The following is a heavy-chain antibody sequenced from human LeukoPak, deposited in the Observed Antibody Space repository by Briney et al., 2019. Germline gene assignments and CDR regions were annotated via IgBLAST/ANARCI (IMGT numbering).Heavy chain of an antibody. V-gene: IGHV3-21*01. J-gene: IGHJ4*02. D-gene: IGHD6-19*01. CDR3: ARVSRSGWSDY. CDR1: GFTFSSYS. Sequence: MTGGSLRLSCAASGFTFSSYSMKWVRQAPGKGLEWVSSISSSSSYIYYADSVKGRFTISRDNAKNSLYLQMNSLRAEDTAVYYCARVSRSGWSDYWGQGTLVTVSS. CDR2: ISSSSSYI.